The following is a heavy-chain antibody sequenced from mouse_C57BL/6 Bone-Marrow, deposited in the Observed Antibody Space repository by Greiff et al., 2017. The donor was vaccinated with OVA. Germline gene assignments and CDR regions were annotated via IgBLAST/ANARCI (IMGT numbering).Heavy chain of an antibody. CDR2: IDPTNDYT. Sequence: VQLQQSGAELARPGASVKMSCKASGYTFTSYTIHWVKQRPGQGLEWIGYIDPTNDYTNYNQKFKGKATLTADKSSSTAYMQLSSLTSEDAAVYYCTRGDYFDYCGQGTTLTVSS. CDR1: GYTFTSYT. CDR3: TRGDYFDY. V-gene: IGHV1-4*01. J-gene: IGHJ2*01.